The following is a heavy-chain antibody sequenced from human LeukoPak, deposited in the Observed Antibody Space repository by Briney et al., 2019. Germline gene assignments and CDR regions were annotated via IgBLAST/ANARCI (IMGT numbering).Heavy chain of an antibody. CDR1: GFSFSTYW. CDR2: IKEDGSET. Sequence: QPGGSLRLSCAASGFSFSTYWMSWVRQAQGKGLEWVANIKEDGSETYYVDSLRGRFTISRDNVKNSLYLQINSLRVEDTAVYYCGRDSFETDIDYWGQGTLVIVSS. J-gene: IGHJ4*02. D-gene: IGHD1-14*01. V-gene: IGHV3-7*01. CDR3: GRDSFETDIDY.